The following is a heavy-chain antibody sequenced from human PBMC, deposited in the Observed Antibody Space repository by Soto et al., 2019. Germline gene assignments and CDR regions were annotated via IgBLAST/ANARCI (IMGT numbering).Heavy chain of an antibody. D-gene: IGHD6-13*01. J-gene: IGHJ6*03. CDR2: IYYSGST. CDR1: GGSISSGGYY. CDR3: ARGLAAAGFYYYYMDV. V-gene: IGHV4-31*03. Sequence: PSETLSLSCTVSGGSISSGGYYWSWIRQHPGKGLEWIGYIYYSGSTYYNPSLKSRVTISVDTSKNQFSLKLSSVTAADTAVYYCARGLAAAGFYYYYMDVWGKGTTVTVSS.